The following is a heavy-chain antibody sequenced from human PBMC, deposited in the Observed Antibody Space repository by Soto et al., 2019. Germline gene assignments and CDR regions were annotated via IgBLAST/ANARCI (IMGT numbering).Heavy chain of an antibody. CDR2: IYYSGST. V-gene: IGHV4-59*01. J-gene: IGHJ4*02. Sequence: PSETLSLTCTVSGGSISTSYWGWIRQPPGKGLEWIGYIYYSGSTYYNPSLKSRVTISVDTSKNQFSLKVNSVTAADTAVYYCARESYYGSGATVVAYWGQGTLVTVSS. CDR3: ARESYYGSGATVVAY. D-gene: IGHD3-10*01. CDR1: GGSISTSY.